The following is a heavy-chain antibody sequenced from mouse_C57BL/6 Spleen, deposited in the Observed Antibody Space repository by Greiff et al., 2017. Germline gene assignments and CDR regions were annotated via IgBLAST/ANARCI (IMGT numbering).Heavy chain of an antibody. J-gene: IGHJ3*01. CDR1: GYTFTDYY. D-gene: IGHD1-1*01. Sequence: EVQLVESGPGLVKPGASVKMSCKASGYTFTDYYMNWVKQSHGKSLEWIGVINPYNGGTSYNQKFKGKATLTVDKSSSTAYMELNSLTSEDSAVYYCASAYYYGGSRFAYWGQGTLVTVSA. CDR3: ASAYYYGGSRFAY. CDR2: INPYNGGT. V-gene: IGHV1-19*01.